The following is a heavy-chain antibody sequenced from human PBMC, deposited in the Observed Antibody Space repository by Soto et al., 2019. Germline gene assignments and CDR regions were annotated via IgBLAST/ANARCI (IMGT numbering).Heavy chain of an antibody. CDR3: ARGAYYYDSSGYLGYFDY. Sequence: GGSLRLSCAASGFTFSSYGMRWVRQAPGKGLEWVAVIWYDGSNKYYADSVKGRFTISRDNSKNTLYLQMNSLRAEDTAVYYCARGAYYYDSSGYLGYFDYWGQGTLVTVSS. V-gene: IGHV3-33*01. CDR1: GFTFSSYG. CDR2: IWYDGSNK. J-gene: IGHJ4*02. D-gene: IGHD3-22*01.